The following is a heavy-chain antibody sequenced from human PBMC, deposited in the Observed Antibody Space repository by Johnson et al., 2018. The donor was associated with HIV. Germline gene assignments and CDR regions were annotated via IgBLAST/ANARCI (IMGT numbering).Heavy chain of an antibody. Sequence: QVQLVESGGGLVQPGGSLRLSCAASGFTFSSYAMHWVRQAPGKGLEYVSAISGSGGSTYYADSVKGRFTISRDNAKNSLYLQMNSLRVEDTALYYCATTRLSTGWYAFDIWGQGTMVTVSS. CDR2: ISGSGGST. CDR1: GFTFSSYA. D-gene: IGHD6-19*01. J-gene: IGHJ3*02. CDR3: ATTRLSTGWYAFDI. V-gene: IGHV3-64*04.